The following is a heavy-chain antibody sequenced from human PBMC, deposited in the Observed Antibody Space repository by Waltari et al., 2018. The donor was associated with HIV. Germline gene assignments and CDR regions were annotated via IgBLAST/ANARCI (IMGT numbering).Heavy chain of an antibody. Sequence: DYAMSWFRQAPGKGLEWVGFIRSKAYGGTTEYAASVKGRFTISRDDSKSIAYLQMNSLKTEDTAVYYCTRGWGIAAAGLDYWGQGTLVTVSS. J-gene: IGHJ4*02. CDR2: IRSKAYGGTT. CDR1: DYA. CDR3: TRGWGIAAAGLDY. V-gene: IGHV3-49*03. D-gene: IGHD6-13*01.